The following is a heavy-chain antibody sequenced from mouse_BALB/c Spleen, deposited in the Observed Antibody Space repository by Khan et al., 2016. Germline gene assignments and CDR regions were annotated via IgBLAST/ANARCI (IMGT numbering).Heavy chain of an antibody. V-gene: IGHV3-6*02. CDR3: ASEGIYYGTDYSAMHY. J-gene: IGHJ4*01. D-gene: IGHD1-1*01. CDR1: GYSITSGYY. Sequence: EVQLQESGPGLVKPSQSLSLTCSVTGYSITSGYYWNWIRQFPGNKLGWMGYISYDGSNNYNPSLKNRITITRDTSKNQFFMKLNTVTTEDTATYYCASEGIYYGTDYSAMHYWGQGTSVTVSS. CDR2: ISYDGSN.